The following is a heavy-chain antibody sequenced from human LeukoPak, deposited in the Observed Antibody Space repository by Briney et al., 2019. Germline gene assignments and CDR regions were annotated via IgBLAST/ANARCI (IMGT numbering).Heavy chain of an antibody. D-gene: IGHD2-15*01. V-gene: IGHV1-69*13. CDR1: GGTFSSYA. J-gene: IGHJ5*02. Sequence: SVKVSCKASGGTFSSYAISWVRQAPGQGLEWMGGIIPIFGTANYAQKFQGRVTITADGSTSTAYMELSSLRSEDTAVYYCARFGDMKYCSGGSCYGTYNWFDPWGQGTLVTVSS. CDR2: IIPIFGTA. CDR3: ARFGDMKYCSGGSCYGTYNWFDP.